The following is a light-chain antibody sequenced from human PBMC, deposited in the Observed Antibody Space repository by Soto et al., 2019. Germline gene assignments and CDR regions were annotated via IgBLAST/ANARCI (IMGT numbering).Light chain of an antibody. CDR3: QKCDSSPLT. V-gene: IGKV1-27*01. CDR2: SAS. Sequence: DVPMTQSPSSLSASVGDRVTITCRASHDMRDYIAWYQQKPGKAPKLLIYSASTLQSGVPSRFSGSGSGTEFTLTISGLQPEDVATYYCQKCDSSPLTFGGGTKVEI. CDR1: HDMRDY. J-gene: IGKJ4*01.